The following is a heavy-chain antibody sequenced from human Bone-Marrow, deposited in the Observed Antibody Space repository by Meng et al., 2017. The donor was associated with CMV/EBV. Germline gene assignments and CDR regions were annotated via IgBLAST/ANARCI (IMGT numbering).Heavy chain of an antibody. Sequence: ISSYYWSWIRQPAGKGLEWIGRIYPSGSTHYNPSLTSRVTMSVDTSKNQFSLKLSSVTAADTAVYYCARTREVLRYFDWVAGSYYFDYWGQGTLVTVSS. J-gene: IGHJ4*02. CDR3: ARTREVLRYFDWVAGSYYFDY. CDR2: IYPSGST. D-gene: IGHD3-9*01. CDR1: ISSYY. V-gene: IGHV4-4*07.